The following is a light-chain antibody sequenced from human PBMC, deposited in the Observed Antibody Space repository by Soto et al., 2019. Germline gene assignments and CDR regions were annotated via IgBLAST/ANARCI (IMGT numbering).Light chain of an antibody. CDR3: SSYSGTNNLLI. CDR2: EVS. CDR1: SNDVGNYNY. V-gene: IGLV2-8*01. J-gene: IGLJ2*01. Sequence: QSVLTQPPSASGSPGQSVTISCTGPSNDVGNYNYVSWYQQHPGKAPKVLISEVSKRPSGVPDLFSGSKSGNMASLTVSGLQAEDEADYYCSSYSGTNNLLIFGGGTKVNV.